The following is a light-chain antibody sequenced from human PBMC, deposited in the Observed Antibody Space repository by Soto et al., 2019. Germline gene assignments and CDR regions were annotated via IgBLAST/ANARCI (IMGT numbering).Light chain of an antibody. CDR3: QQSYSTRWT. V-gene: IGKV1-39*01. J-gene: IGKJ1*01. CDR2: AAF. CDR1: QSISDY. Sequence: DIQMTQSPSSLSASVGDRVTISCRASQSISDYLNWYQQKPGKAPKLLISAAFRLQSGVPSRFSGSGSGTDFTLTISSLQPEDFATYYCQQSYSTRWTFGQGTKVDI.